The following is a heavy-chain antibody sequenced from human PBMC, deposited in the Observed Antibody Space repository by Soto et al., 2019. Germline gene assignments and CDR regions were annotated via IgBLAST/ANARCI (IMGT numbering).Heavy chain of an antibody. CDR2: ITGSGGST. J-gene: IGHJ6*03. Sequence: GGSLRLSCAAPGFSFSSYAMSWVRQAPGKGLEWVSVITGSGGSTYYADSVKGRFTISRDNSKNILYLQMNGLRAGDTAVYYCAKEEGPINYYMDVWGKGTTVTVSS. CDR3: AKEEGPINYYMDV. CDR1: GFSFSSYA. V-gene: IGHV3-23*01.